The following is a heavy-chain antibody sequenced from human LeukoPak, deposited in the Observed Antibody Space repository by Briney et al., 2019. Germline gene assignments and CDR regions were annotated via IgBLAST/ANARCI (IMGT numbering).Heavy chain of an antibody. CDR1: GGTFSSYA. J-gene: IGHJ6*02. CDR3: ARGPSGSSPFWGMDV. V-gene: IGHV1-69*13. D-gene: IGHD1-26*01. Sequence: GASVKVSCKASGGTFSSYAISWVRQAPGQGLEWMGGIIPIFGTANYAQKFQGRVTITADESTSTAYMELSSLRSEDTAVYYCARGPSGSSPFWGMDVWGQGTTVTVSS. CDR2: IIPIFGTA.